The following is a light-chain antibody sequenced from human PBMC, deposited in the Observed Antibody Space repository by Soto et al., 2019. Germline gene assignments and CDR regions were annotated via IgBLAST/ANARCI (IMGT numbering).Light chain of an antibody. V-gene: IGKV1-39*01. Sequence: DIQMTQSPSSLSASVGDRVTITCRASQSISTYLNWYQQKPGKAPDLLIYAASNLQSGVPSRFSGSGSGTDFTLTISSLQPDDFATYYCQQSYSSPHMYTFGQGTKLELK. CDR1: QSISTY. CDR2: AAS. CDR3: QQSYSSPHMYT. J-gene: IGKJ2*01.